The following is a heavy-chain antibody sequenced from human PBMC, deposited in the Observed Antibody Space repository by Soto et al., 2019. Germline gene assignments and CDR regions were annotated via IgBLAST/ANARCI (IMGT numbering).Heavy chain of an antibody. CDR3: ARLYSGSYDAFDI. D-gene: IGHD1-26*01. CDR2: VYYNGRT. CDR1: GYFLSTRNW. Sequence: PSETLSLTCAVSGYFLSTRNWWGWIRQPPGKGLEWIGYVYYNGRTSYNPSLKSRVSMSVDTSKNQFSLKLSSVTAVDTAVYCCARLYSGSYDAFDIWGQGTMVNVPS. V-gene: IGHV4-28*01. J-gene: IGHJ3*02.